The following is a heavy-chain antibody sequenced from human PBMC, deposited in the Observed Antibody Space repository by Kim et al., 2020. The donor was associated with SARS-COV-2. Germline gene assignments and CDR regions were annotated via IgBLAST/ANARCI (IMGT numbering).Heavy chain of an antibody. CDR2: IIPIFGTA. Sequence: PSVKVSCKASGGTFSSYAISWVRQAPGQGLEWMGGIIPIFGTANYAQKFQGRVTITADESTSTAYMELSSLRSEDTAVYYCARGSGWFGPTYYYGMDVWGQGTTVTVSS. CDR1: GGTFSSYA. V-gene: IGHV1-69*13. J-gene: IGHJ6*02. D-gene: IGHD6-19*01. CDR3: ARGSGWFGPTYYYGMDV.